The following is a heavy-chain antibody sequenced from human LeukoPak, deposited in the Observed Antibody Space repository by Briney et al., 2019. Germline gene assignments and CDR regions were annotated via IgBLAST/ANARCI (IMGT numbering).Heavy chain of an antibody. CDR2: INHSGST. CDR3: ARVAVAGDLDY. V-gene: IGHV4-34*01. CDR1: GGSLSGYY. D-gene: IGHD6-19*01. J-gene: IGHJ4*02. Sequence: SETLSLTCAVYGGSLSGYYWSWIRQPPGKGLEWIGEINHSGSTNYNPSLKSRVTISVDTSKNQFSLKLSSVTAADTAVYYCARVAVAGDLDYWGQGTLVTVSS.